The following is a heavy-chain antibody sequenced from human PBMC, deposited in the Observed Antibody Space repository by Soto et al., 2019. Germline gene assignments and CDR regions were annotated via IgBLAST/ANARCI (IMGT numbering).Heavy chain of an antibody. CDR1: GDSISTVDYF. V-gene: IGHV4-30-4*02. D-gene: IGHD2-15*01. CDR3: ARGRYCLTGRCFPNWFDS. J-gene: IGHJ5*01. CDR2: IYKSTTT. Sequence: PSGSLSLTCSVSGDSISTVDYFWAWIRQPPGQALEYIGYIYKSTTTYYNPSFESRVAISLDTSKSQFSLTVTSVTAADTAVYFCARGRYCLTGRCFPNWFDSWGQGTLVTVS.